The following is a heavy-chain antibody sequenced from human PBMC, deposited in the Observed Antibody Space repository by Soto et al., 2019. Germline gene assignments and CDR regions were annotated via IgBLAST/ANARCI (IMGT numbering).Heavy chain of an antibody. CDR3: ARGPETYYYYGMDV. V-gene: IGHV3-21*01. CDR1: GFTFSSYS. Sequence: GGSLRLSCAASGFTFSSYSMNWVRQAPGKGLEWVSSISSSSSYIYYADSVKGRFTISRDNAKNSLYLQMNSLRAEDTAVYYCARGPETYYYYGMDVWGQGTTVTVSS. J-gene: IGHJ6*02. CDR2: ISSSSSYI.